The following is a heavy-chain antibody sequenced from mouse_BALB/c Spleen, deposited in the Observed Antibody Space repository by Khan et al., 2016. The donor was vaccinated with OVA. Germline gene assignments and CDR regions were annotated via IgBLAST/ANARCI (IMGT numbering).Heavy chain of an antibody. CDR2: ISTYYGDA. J-gene: IGHJ3*01. CDR3: KRGGGGNRFAY. CDR1: GYTFTDFT. Sequence: QIQLVQSGAELVRPGVSVKISCKGSGYTFTDFTMHWVKQSHAMSLEWIGVISTYYGDATYNQKFKDKATMTVDKSSSTAYMELARLTSEDSAIYDGKRGGGGNRFAYWGQGTLVTVSA. V-gene: IGHV1S137*01.